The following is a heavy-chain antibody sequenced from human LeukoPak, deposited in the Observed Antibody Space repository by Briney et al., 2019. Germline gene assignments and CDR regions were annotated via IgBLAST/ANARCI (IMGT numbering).Heavy chain of an antibody. CDR2: ISASGGST. J-gene: IGHJ6*02. CDR1: GFTFSTYA. Sequence: PGGSLRLSCAASGFTFSTYAMSWVRQAPGKGLEWVSAISASGGSTYYADSVKGRFTISRDNSRNTLYLQMNSLRAEDTAVYYCARDRGYRNQPDYYYYGMDVWGQGTTVTVSS. V-gene: IGHV3-23*01. D-gene: IGHD5-18*01. CDR3: ARDRGYRNQPDYYYYGMDV.